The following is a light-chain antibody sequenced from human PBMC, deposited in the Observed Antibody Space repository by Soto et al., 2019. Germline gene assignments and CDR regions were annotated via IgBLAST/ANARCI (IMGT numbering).Light chain of an antibody. CDR2: AAS. CDR1: QNIRNW. CDR3: QQSYSTPPIT. Sequence: DIQMTQSPSTLSASVGDSVTITCRASQNIRNWLAWYQQKPGKAPKLLIYAASSLQSGVPSRFSGSGSGTDFTLTISSLQPEDFATYYCQQSYSTPPITFGQGTRLEIK. V-gene: IGKV1-39*01. J-gene: IGKJ5*01.